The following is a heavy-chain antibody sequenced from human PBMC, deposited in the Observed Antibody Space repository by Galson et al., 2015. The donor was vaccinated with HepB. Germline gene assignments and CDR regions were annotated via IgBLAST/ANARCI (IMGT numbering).Heavy chain of an antibody. J-gene: IGHJ6*02. Sequence: SVRVSCTASGFTFSSYAMHWVRQAPGKGLEWVAVISYDGSNKYYADSVKGRFTISRDKSKNTVYLQMSSLRAEDTAVYYCAREGTYYDFWSGYSRGFYYYGMDVWGQGTTVTVSS. V-gene: IGHV3-30-3*01. D-gene: IGHD3-3*01. CDR3: AREGTYYDFWSGYSRGFYYYGMDV. CDR1: GFTFSSYA. CDR2: ISYDGSNK.